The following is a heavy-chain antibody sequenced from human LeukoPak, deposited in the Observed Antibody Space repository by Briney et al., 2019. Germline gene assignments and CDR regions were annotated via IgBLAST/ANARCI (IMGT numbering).Heavy chain of an antibody. D-gene: IGHD3-10*01. CDR3: ARRSSTHAFDI. J-gene: IGHJ3*02. V-gene: IGHV1-2*02. CDR2: INPNSGGT. Sequence: ASVKVSCKASGYTFTGYYMHWVRQAPGQGLEWMGWINPNSGGTIYAQKFQGRVTMTRGTSISTAYMDLRSLKSDDTAIYYCARRSSTHAFDIWGQGTMLTVSP. CDR1: GYTFTGYY.